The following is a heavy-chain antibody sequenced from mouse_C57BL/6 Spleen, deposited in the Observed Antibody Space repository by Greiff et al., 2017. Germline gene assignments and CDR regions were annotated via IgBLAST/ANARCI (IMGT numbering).Heavy chain of an antibody. CDR3: ARWGYYYGSSRSRNYYAMDY. CDR2: INPNNGGT. V-gene: IGHV1-26*01. J-gene: IGHJ4*01. Sequence: EVQLQQSGPELVKPGASVKISCKASGYTFTDYYMNWVKQSHGKSLEWIGDINPNNGGTSYNQKFKGKATLTVDKSSSTAYMELRSLTSEDSAVYYCARWGYYYGSSRSRNYYAMDYWGQGTSVTVSS. D-gene: IGHD1-1*01. CDR1: GYTFTDYY.